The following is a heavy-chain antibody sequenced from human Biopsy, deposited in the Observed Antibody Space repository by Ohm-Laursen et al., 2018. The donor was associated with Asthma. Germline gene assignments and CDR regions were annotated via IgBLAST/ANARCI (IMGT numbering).Heavy chain of an antibody. CDR1: GFTFGDYW. Sequence: LTCAASGFTFGDYWMSWVRQDPGKGLEWVANIKHDGTETNHVDSLKGRFTISRDNAKNSLYLQMNSLRAEDTAVYYCARTFHFWCPYHAEHYQLWGQGTLVTVSS. CDR3: ARTFHFWCPYHAEHYQL. D-gene: IGHD3-3*02. V-gene: IGHV3-7*01. CDR2: IKHDGTET. J-gene: IGHJ1*01.